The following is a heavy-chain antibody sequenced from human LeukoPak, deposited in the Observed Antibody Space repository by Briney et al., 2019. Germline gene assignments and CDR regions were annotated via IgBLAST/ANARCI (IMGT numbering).Heavy chain of an antibody. D-gene: IGHD3-10*01. Sequence: PGGSLRLSCAASGFTFSSYGMHWVRQAPGKGLEWVAVIWYDGSNKYYADSVKGRFTISRDNAKNSLYLQMNSLRAEDTAVYYCARDRGGYYGSGSLDYWGQGTLVTVSS. CDR2: IWYDGSNK. CDR1: GFTFSSYG. V-gene: IGHV3-33*01. J-gene: IGHJ4*02. CDR3: ARDRGGYYGSGSLDY.